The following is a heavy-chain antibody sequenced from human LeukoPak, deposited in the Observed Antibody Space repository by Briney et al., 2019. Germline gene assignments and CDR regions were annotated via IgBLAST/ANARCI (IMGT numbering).Heavy chain of an antibody. CDR2: INSDETIS. V-gene: IGHV3-74*01. CDR3: LYGGYFQH. D-gene: IGHD3-16*01. CDR1: GFTFSSYW. Sequence: GGSLRLSCSASGFTFSSYWMHWVRQVPNQGLMWVSRINSDETISEYVDSVNGRFTISRDNAKNTLYLQMNSLRAEDTAVYFCLYGGYFQHWGQGTLVTVSS. J-gene: IGHJ1*01.